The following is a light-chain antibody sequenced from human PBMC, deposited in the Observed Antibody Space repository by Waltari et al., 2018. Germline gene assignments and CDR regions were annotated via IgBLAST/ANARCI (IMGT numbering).Light chain of an antibody. CDR1: SSHVGFYNY. V-gene: IGLV2-14*01. Sequence: QSALTQPASVSGSPGQPITISCPGTSSHVGFYNYVSLYQQNPCKPPKLIIYDVRERPSGVSDRFSGSKSGNTASLTISGLQAEDEADYYCNSYTGSSSWVFGGGTKLAVL. CDR3: NSYTGSSSWV. CDR2: DVR. J-gene: IGLJ3*02.